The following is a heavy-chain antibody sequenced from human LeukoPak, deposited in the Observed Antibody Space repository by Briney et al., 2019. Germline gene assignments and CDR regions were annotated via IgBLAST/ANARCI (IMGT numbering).Heavy chain of an antibody. CDR1: GFTFSNAW. J-gene: IGHJ4*02. Sequence: GSLRLSCAASGFTFSNAWMSWVRQAPGKGLEWIGEISLTGLTHYNPSLESRVTVSLDKSKNQLSLNLTSVTAADTAVYYCSRENGAFSPFGYWGQGTLVTVLS. D-gene: IGHD2-8*01. V-gene: IGHV4-4*02. CDR3: SRENGAFSPFGY. CDR2: ISLTGLT.